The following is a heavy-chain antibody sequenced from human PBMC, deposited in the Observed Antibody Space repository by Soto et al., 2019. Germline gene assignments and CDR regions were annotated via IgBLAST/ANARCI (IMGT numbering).Heavy chain of an antibody. J-gene: IGHJ6*02. V-gene: IGHV4-39*07. CDR3: ARESGEPDRNYYYYGMDV. CDR2: IYYSGST. CDR1: GGSISSSSYY. Sequence: SETLSLTCTVSGGSISSSSYYWGWIRQPPGKGLEWIGSIYYSGSTYYNPSLKSRVTISVDTSKNQFSLKLSSVTAADTAVYYCARESGEPDRNYYYYGMDVWGQGTTVTVSS. D-gene: IGHD4-17*01.